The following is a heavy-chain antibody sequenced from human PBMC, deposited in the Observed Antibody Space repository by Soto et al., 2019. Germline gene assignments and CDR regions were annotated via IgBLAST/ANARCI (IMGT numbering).Heavy chain of an antibody. J-gene: IGHJ4*02. D-gene: IGHD3-22*01. CDR2: IYHSGST. CDR3: ARDSSGYLGYFDY. CDR1: GGSISSGGYS. V-gene: IGHV4-30-2*01. Sequence: SETLSLTCAVSGGSISSGGYSWSWIRQPPGKGLEWIGYIYHSGSTYYNPSLKSRVTISVDRSKNQFSLKLSSVTAADTAVYYYARDSSGYLGYFDYWGQGTLVTVSS.